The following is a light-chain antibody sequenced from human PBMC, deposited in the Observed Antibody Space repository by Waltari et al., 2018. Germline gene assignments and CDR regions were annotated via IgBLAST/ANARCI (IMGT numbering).Light chain of an antibody. CDR1: QSISSY. CDR2: AAS. Sequence: DIQMTQSPSSLSASVGDSVTITCRASQSISSYLSWYQQKPGRAPKLLIYAASSLESGVPSRFSGSGSGRDFTLIISSLQPEDFATYSCQQSYSQTRTFGQGTKVEI. CDR3: QQSYSQTRT. J-gene: IGKJ1*01. V-gene: IGKV1-39*01.